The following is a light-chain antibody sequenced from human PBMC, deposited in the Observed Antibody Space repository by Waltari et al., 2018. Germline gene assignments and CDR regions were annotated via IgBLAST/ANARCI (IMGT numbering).Light chain of an antibody. Sequence: IQMTQSPSSLSASVGATVTITCQASQGIGNNLNWYQQKPGKAPKLLIYRASTLQSGIPSRFSGSGSGTDFTLTVSSLRPEDFATYYCQQGYDYPFTFGPGTKVDFK. CDR1: QGIGNN. CDR3: QQGYDYPFT. J-gene: IGKJ3*01. CDR2: RAS. V-gene: IGKV1-6*01.